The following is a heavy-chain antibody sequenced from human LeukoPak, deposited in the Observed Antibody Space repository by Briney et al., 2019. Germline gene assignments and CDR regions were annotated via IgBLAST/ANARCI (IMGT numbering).Heavy chain of an antibody. CDR1: GGSVSSGSYY. J-gene: IGHJ3*02. CDR3: ARDCSSTSCYTFGAFDI. D-gene: IGHD2-2*02. CDR2: IYYSGST. Sequence: PSETLSLTCTVSGGSVSSGSYYWSWIRQPPGKGLEWIGYIYYSGSTNYNPSLKSRVTISVDTSKNQFSLKLSSVTAADMAVYYCARDCSSTSCYTFGAFDIWGQGTMVTVSS. V-gene: IGHV4-61*01.